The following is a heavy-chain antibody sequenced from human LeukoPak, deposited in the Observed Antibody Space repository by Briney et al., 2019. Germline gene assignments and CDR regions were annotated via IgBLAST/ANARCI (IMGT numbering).Heavy chain of an antibody. CDR3: ARDGDSNWFDP. CDR1: AFTFNRHW. CDR2: IRQDGSAK. V-gene: IGHV3-7*01. J-gene: IGHJ5*02. Sequence: GGSLRLSCVTSAFTFNRHWMSWVRQAPGKGLEWVATIRQDGSAKYYLDSVKGRFIISRDNARNSLSLQMDSLRVEDTAVYYCARDGDSNWFDPWGQGTLVTVSS. D-gene: IGHD7-27*01.